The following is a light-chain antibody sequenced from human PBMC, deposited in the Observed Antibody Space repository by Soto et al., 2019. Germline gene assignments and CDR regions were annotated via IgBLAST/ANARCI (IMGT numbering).Light chain of an antibody. CDR1: QSINSN. V-gene: IGKV3-15*01. CDR2: RAS. Sequence: IVMTQSPATLSGSLGERATLSCRASQSINSNLAWYQQKPGQAPRLLMFRASIRAAGFPARFSGSGSGTEFNITISSLQSDDSAVYYCQQYNNWPRATFGGGTKVDIK. J-gene: IGKJ4*01. CDR3: QQYNNWPRAT.